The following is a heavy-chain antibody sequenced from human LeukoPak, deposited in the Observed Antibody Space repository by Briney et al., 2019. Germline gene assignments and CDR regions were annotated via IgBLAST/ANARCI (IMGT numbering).Heavy chain of an antibody. CDR3: AKYVSAKGPPYGLDV. D-gene: IGHD2/OR15-2a*01. CDR2: IWFDGSNK. V-gene: IGHV3-33*03. J-gene: IGHJ6*02. Sequence: GRSLRLSCAASGFTFSSYGMHWVRQAPGKGLEWVAVIWFDGSNKYYADSVKGRFTISRDNSKNTLYLQMNSLRAEDTAIYYCAKYVSAKGPPYGLDVWGQGTTVTVSS. CDR1: GFTFSSYG.